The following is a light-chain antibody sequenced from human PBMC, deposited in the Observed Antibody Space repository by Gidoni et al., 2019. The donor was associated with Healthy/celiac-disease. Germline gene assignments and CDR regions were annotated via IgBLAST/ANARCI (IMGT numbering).Light chain of an antibody. CDR2: WAS. Sequence: DIVMTQSPASLAVSLGGRATINCKSSQSVLYSSNNKNYLAWYQQKPGQPPKLLIYWASTRESGVPDRFSGSGSGTDFTLTISSLQAEDVAVYYCQQYYSAPYTFGQGTKLEIK. J-gene: IGKJ2*01. CDR3: QQYYSAPYT. CDR1: QSVLYSSNNKNY. V-gene: IGKV4-1*01.